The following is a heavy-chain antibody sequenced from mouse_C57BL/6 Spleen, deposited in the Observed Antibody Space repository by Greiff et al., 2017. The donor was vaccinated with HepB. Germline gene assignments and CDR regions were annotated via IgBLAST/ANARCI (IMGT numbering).Heavy chain of an antibody. J-gene: IGHJ4*01. Sequence: EVKLVESGGGLVQPGGSLSLSCAASGFTFTDYYMSWVRQPPGTALEWFGVIRNQANGYTTEDMASVNGRFTISRDNSQSILYLQMNALRAEDSATYYCARSYYYGSRADYYAMDYWGQGTSVTVSS. V-gene: IGHV7-3*01. D-gene: IGHD1-1*01. CDR1: GFTFTDYY. CDR2: IRNQANGYTT. CDR3: ARSYYYGSRADYYAMDY.